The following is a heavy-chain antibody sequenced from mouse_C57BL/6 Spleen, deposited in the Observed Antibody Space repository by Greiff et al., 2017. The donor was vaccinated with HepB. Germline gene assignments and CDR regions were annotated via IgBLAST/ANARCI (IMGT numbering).Heavy chain of an antibody. Sequence: DVKLQESGPGLVKPSQSLSLTCSVTGYSITSGYYWNWIRQFPGNKLEWMGYISYDGSNNYNPSLNNRISITRDTSKNQFFLKLNTVTTEEPATYYCARAPPIYYYRSYFDVWGTRTTVTVSS. V-gene: IGHV3-6*01. CDR3: ARAPPIYYYRSYFDV. CDR2: ISYDGSN. J-gene: IGHJ1*03. D-gene: IGHD1-1*01. CDR1: GYSITSGYY.